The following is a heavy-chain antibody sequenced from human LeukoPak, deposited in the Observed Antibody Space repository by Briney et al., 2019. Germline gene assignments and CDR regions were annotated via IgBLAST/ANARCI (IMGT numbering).Heavy chain of an antibody. CDR2: INHSGST. CDR3: ARDSPLYYMDV. Sequence: SETLSLTCAVYGGSFSGYYWSWIRQPPGKGLEWIGEINHSGSTNYNPSLKSRVTISVDTSKNQFSLKLSSVTAADTAVYYCARDSPLYYMDVWGKGTTVTVSS. D-gene: IGHD1-26*01. V-gene: IGHV4-34*01. J-gene: IGHJ6*03. CDR1: GGSFSGYY.